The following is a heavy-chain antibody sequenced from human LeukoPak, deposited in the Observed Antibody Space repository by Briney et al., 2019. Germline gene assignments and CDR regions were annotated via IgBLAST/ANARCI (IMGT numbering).Heavy chain of an antibody. CDR3: ARRSWAFDI. CDR2: IYTSGST. D-gene: IGHD3-16*02. CDR1: GGSISSGSYY. Sequence: PSETLSLTCTVSGGSISSGSYYWSWIRQPAGKGLEWIGRIYTSGSTNYNPSLKGRVTISVDTSKNQFSLKLSSVTAADTAVYYCARRSWAFDIWGQGTMVTVSS. V-gene: IGHV4-61*02. J-gene: IGHJ3*02.